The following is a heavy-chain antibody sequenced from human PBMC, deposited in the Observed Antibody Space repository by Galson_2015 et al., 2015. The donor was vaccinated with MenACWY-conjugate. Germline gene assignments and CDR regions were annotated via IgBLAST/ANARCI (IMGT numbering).Heavy chain of an antibody. V-gene: IGHV1-18*01. D-gene: IGHD3-16*02. CDR2: ISAYNGNT. CDR1: GYTFTSYG. J-gene: IGHJ4*02. CDR3: ARGYRLVILRSRICFDY. Sequence: SVKVSCKASGYTFTSYGISWVRQAPGQGLEWMGWISAYNGNTNYAQKLQGRVTMNTDTSTRIAYMELRSLRSDDTAVDYCARGYRLVILRSRICFDYCGQGTLVTFSS.